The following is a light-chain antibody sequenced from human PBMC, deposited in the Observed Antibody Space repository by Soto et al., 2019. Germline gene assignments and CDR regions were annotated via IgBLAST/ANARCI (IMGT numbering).Light chain of an antibody. CDR1: QSINNW. CDR3: QEYNSYWT. V-gene: IGKV1-5*03. Sequence: DIQMTQSPSTLSASVGDRVTITCRASQSINNWLAWYQQKPGQAPKVLIYKASILESGVPSRFSGSGSGTEFTLTISSLQPDDFATYYCQEYNSYWTFGQGTKVDI. CDR2: KAS. J-gene: IGKJ1*01.